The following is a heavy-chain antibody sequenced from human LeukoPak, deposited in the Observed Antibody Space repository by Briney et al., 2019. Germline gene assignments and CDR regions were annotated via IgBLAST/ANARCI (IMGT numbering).Heavy chain of an antibody. V-gene: IGHV3-53*01. J-gene: IGHJ4*02. D-gene: IGHD1-26*01. Sequence: GGSLRLSCAASGFIVNSNYMNWVRQAPGKGLEWVSVLYSDDTTYYADSVKGRFTISRDNSMNTLYLQMNNLRAEDTAVYYCARGGGYYAIDYWGQGTLVTVPS. CDR2: LYSDDTT. CDR3: ARGGGYYAIDY. CDR1: GFIVNSNY.